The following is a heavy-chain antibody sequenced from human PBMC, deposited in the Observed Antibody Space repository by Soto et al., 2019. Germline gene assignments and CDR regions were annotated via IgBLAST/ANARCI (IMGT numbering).Heavy chain of an antibody. Sequence: QVQLVQSGAEVKKPGASVKVSCKASGYTFTSYAMHWVRQAPGQRLEWMGWINAGNGNTKYSQKFQGRVTITRDTSASTAYMELSSLRSEDTAVYYCARELGMSIPGYSGYAKQSCGYWGQGTLVTVSS. CDR1: GYTFTSYA. CDR2: INAGNGNT. CDR3: ARELGMSIPGYSGYAKQSCGY. J-gene: IGHJ4*02. V-gene: IGHV1-3*01. D-gene: IGHD5-12*01.